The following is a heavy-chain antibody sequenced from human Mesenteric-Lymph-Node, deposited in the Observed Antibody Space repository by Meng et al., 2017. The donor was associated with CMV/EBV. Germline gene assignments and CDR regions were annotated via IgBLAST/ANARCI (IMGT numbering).Heavy chain of an antibody. D-gene: IGHD3-3*01. CDR3: ARDQNDFWSGYFSPPGY. CDR2: IRYDGSNK. J-gene: IGHJ4*02. Sequence: GESLKISCAASGFTFSSYGMHWVRQAPGKGLEWVAFIRYDGSNKYYADSVKGRFTISRDNSNNTLYLQMNSLRAEDTAVYYCARDQNDFWSGYFSPPGYWGQGTLVTVSS. CDR1: GFTFSSYG. V-gene: IGHV3-30*02.